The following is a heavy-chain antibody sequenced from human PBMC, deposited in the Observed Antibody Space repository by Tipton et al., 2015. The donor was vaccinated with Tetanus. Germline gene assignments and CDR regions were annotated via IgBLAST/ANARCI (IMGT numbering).Heavy chain of an antibody. Sequence: TLSLTCAVYGGSFSGYYWSWIRQPPGKGLEWIGEINHSGSTNYNPSLKSRATISVDTSKNQFSLKLSSVTAADTAVYYCAVFNWNYAIDYWGQGTLVTVSS. CDR1: GGSFSGYY. CDR2: INHSGST. J-gene: IGHJ4*02. CDR3: AVFNWNYAIDY. D-gene: IGHD1-7*01. V-gene: IGHV4-34*01.